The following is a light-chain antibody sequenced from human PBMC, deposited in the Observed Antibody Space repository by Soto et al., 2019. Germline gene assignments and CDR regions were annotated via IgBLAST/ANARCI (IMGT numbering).Light chain of an antibody. CDR1: TSDIGGYNF. CDR3: NSYRTISTYV. CDR2: DVR. Sequence: QSALTQPASVSGSRGQSITIYCTGTTSDIGGYNFVSWYQQHPGKAPKLLIYDVRNRPSGVSNRFSGSKSGNTASLTISGLQAEDEADYYCNSYRTISTYVFGSGTKLTVL. J-gene: IGLJ1*01. V-gene: IGLV2-14*01.